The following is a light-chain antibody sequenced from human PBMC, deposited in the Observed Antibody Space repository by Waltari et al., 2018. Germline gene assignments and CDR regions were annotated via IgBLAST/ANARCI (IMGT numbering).Light chain of an antibody. CDR2: GAS. J-gene: IGKJ2*01. CDR3: QQYGSSPPLYT. Sequence: VLTQSPGTLSLSPGESATLSCRASQSVSTNYLAWYQQKPGQAPRLLIYGASRRATGIPDRFSGSGSGTDFALTISRLEPEDFAVYYCQQYGSSPPLYTFGQGTKLEIK. V-gene: IGKV3-20*01. CDR1: QSVSTNY.